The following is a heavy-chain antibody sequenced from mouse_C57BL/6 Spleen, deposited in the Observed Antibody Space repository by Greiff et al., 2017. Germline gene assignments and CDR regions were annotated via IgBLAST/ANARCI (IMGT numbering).Heavy chain of an antibody. CDR3: ARAGREYYAMDY. CDR1: GYSITSGYD. CDR2: ITYSGST. V-gene: IGHV3-1*01. Sequence: EVQRVESGPGMVKPSQSLSLTCTVPGYSITSGYDWHWIRHFPGHKLEWMGYITYSGSTNYNPSLKSLVSITHDTSKNQFFLKLNSVTTEDTATYYCARAGREYYAMDYWGQGTSVTVSS. J-gene: IGHJ4*01.